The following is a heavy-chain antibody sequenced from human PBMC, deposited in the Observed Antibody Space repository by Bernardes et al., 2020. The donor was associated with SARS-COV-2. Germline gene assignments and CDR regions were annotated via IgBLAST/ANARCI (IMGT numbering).Heavy chain of an antibody. D-gene: IGHD3-22*01. CDR3: ATYDSTGFYYGA. CDR1: GGSISSGGYY. CDR2: IYYSGST. Sequence: SKTLSVTCTVSGGSISSGGYYCSWIRQHPGKGLEWLGYIYYSGSTYYNPSLKSRVTISVDTSKNQFSLKLSSVTAADTAVYYCATYDSTGFYYGAWGQGTLVTVS. J-gene: IGHJ5*02. V-gene: IGHV4-31*03.